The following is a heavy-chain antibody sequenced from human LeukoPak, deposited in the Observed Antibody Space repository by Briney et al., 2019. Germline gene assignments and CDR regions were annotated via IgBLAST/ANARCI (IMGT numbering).Heavy chain of an antibody. CDR3: AKDRSNDCPCRFDS. J-gene: IGHJ5*01. D-gene: IGHD2-21*02. V-gene: IGHV3-23*01. CDR2: ISGSGGST. CDR1: GFTFSSYA. Sequence: GGSLRLSCAASGFTFSSYAMSWVRQAPGKGLEWVSAISGSGGSTYYADSVKGRFTISRDNSKNTLYLQMNNLGAEDTAVYYCAKDRSNDCPCRFDSWGQGTLVTVSS.